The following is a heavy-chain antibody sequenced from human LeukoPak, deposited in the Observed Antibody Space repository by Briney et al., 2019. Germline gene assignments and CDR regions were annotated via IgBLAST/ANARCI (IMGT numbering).Heavy chain of an antibody. J-gene: IGHJ4*02. D-gene: IGHD3-16*01. CDR2: IYYSGST. Sequence: SETLSLTCTVSGGSISSYYWSWIRQPPGKGLEWIGYIYYSGSTNYNPSLKSRVTISVDTSKNQFSLQLSSVTAADTAVYYCARVREGTFDYWGQGTLVTVSS. CDR1: GGSISSYY. V-gene: IGHV4-59*01. CDR3: ARVREGTFDY.